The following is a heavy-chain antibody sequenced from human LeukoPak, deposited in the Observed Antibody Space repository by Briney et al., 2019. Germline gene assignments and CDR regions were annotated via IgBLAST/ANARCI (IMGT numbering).Heavy chain of an antibody. CDR1: GGSISSGGYY. J-gene: IGHJ4*02. D-gene: IGHD3-10*01. CDR2: IYYSGST. V-gene: IGHV4-31*03. CDR3: ARLEWSDYGSTGFDY. Sequence: PSETLSLTCTVSGGSISSGGYYWGWIRQHPGTGLEWIGYIYYSGSTYYNPSLKSRVTISVDTSKNHFSLKLSSVTAADTAVYYCARLEWSDYGSTGFDYWGQGTLVTVSS.